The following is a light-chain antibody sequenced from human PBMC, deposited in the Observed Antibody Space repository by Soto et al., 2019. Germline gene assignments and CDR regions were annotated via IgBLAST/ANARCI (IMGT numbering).Light chain of an antibody. CDR1: QGISSF. J-gene: IGKJ5*01. CDR2: SAS. V-gene: IGKV1-9*01. CDR3: QQLNSFPVT. Sequence: DLQLTQSPSFLSASVGDRVTITCRASQGISSFLAWYQQNPGKAPKLLIYSASTLQSGVPSRFSGSGSGTEFTLTISSLQPEDFATYYCQQLNSFPVTFGQGTRLEIK.